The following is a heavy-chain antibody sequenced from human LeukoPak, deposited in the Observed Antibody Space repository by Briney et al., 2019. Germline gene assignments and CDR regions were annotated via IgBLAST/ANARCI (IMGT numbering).Heavy chain of an antibody. D-gene: IGHD3-3*01. J-gene: IGHJ4*02. CDR2: IRYDGSNK. CDR3: AKEGRAYYDFWSGYWSLDY. V-gene: IGHV3-30*02. Sequence: GGSLRLSCAASGFTFSSYGMHWVRQAPGKGLEWVAFIRYDGSNKYHADSVKGRFTISRDNSKNTLYLQMNSLRAEDTAVYYCAKEGRAYYDFWSGYWSLDYWGQGTLVTVSS. CDR1: GFTFSSYG.